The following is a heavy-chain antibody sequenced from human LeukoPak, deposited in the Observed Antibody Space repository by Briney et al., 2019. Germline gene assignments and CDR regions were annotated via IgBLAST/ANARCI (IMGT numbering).Heavy chain of an antibody. CDR1: GFTFSSYW. V-gene: IGHV3-7*03. Sequence: GGSLRLSCAASGFTFSSYWMNWVRQAPGKGLEWVANIKQDGSEKYYVDSVKGRFTISRDNAKKSLYLQMNCLRAEDTAVYYCARDAGSGWYSDYWGQGTLVTVSS. CDR2: IKQDGSEK. CDR3: ARDAGSGWYSDY. D-gene: IGHD6-19*01. J-gene: IGHJ4*02.